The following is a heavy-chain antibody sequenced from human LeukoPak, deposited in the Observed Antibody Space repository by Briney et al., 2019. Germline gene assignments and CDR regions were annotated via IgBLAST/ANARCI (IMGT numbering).Heavy chain of an antibody. CDR3: ARGPSDGYNSSFDY. CDR2: INRSGST. J-gene: IGHJ4*02. CDR1: GGSFSGYY. V-gene: IGHV4-34*01. Sequence: SETLSLTCAVYGGSFSGYYWSWIRQPPGKGLEWIGEINRSGSTDYNPSLKSRVTISVDTSKNQFSLKLSSVTAADTAVYYCARGPSDGYNSSFDYWGQGTLVTVSS. D-gene: IGHD5-24*01.